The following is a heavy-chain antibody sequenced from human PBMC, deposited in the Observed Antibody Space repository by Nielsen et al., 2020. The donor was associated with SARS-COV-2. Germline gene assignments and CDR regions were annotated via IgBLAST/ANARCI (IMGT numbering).Heavy chain of an antibody. V-gene: IGHV1-3*01. CDR1: GYTFTGYY. CDR2: INAGNGNT. CDR3: ASLSYGSGSMAFDI. D-gene: IGHD3-10*01. J-gene: IGHJ3*02. Sequence: ASVKVSCKASGYTFTGYYMHWVRQAPGQRLEWMGWINAGNGNTKYSQKFQGRVTITRDTSASTAYMELSSLRSEDTAVYYCASLSYGSGSMAFDIWGQGTMVTVSS.